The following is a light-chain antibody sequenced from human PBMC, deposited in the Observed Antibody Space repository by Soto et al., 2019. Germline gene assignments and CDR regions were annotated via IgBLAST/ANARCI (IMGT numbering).Light chain of an antibody. Sequence: EIVLTQSPDTLSLSPGERATLSCRASQSVSSYLAWYQQKPGQTPRLLIYGASTRATGIPARFSGSGSGTEFTLTISSLQSEDFAVYYCQQYNNWPPITFGQGTLLEIK. CDR2: GAS. CDR3: QQYNNWPPIT. CDR1: QSVSSY. V-gene: IGKV3-15*01. J-gene: IGKJ5*01.